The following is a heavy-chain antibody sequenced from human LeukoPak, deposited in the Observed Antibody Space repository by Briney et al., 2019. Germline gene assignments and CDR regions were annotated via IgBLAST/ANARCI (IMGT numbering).Heavy chain of an antibody. CDR1: GFPFSSYA. CDR3: AKTGSSSWYRTRFDP. J-gene: IGHJ5*02. CDR2: ISGSGGST. D-gene: IGHD6-13*01. V-gene: IGHV3-23*01. Sequence: GSLRLSCAASGFPFSSYAMSWVRQAPGKGLEWVSAISGSGGSTYYADSVKGRFTISRDNSKNTLYLQMNSLRAEDTAVYYCAKTGSSSWYRTRFDPWGQGTLVTVSS.